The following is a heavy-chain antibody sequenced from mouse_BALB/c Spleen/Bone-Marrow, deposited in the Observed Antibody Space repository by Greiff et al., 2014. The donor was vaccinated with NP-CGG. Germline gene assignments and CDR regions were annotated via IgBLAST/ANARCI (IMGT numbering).Heavy chain of an antibody. V-gene: IGHV1-9*01. Sequence: VQRVESGAELMKPGASVKISCKATGYTFSSYWTEWVKQRPGHGLEWIGEILPGSGSTNYNEKFKGKATFTADTSSNTAYMQLSSLTSEDSAVYYCAREDGLWYFDVWGAGTTVTVSS. CDR1: GYTFSSYW. J-gene: IGHJ1*01. CDR3: AREDGLWYFDV. CDR2: ILPGSGST. D-gene: IGHD1-1*01.